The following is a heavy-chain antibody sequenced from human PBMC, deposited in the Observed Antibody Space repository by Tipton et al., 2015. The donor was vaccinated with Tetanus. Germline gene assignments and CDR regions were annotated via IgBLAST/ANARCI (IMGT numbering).Heavy chain of an antibody. CDR2: IKTKSDGGTT. CDR1: GLTFKNAW. CDR3: AIDDGSSWYPFDY. J-gene: IGHJ4*02. Sequence: LTCVMSGLTFKNAWMTWVRQAPGKGLEWVGRIKTKSDGGTTDYAVLVKGRFTISSDDSKNTLYLQMNRLKTEDTAVYYCAIDDGSSWYPFDYWGQGTLVTVSS. D-gene: IGHD6-13*01. V-gene: IGHV3-15*01.